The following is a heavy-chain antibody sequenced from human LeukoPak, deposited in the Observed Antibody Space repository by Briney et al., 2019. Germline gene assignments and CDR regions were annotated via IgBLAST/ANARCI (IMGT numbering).Heavy chain of an antibody. CDR3: ARDNYGDYLIDY. CDR2: ISSSGSSI. Sequence: GRSLRLSCVASGFTFSGYDMNWVRKGPGKGLEWVSYISSSGSSIYYADSVKGRFTISRDNAKNSLYLQMKSLRAEDTAVYYCARDNYGDYLIDYWGQGTLVTVSS. CDR1: GFTFSGYD. D-gene: IGHD4-17*01. J-gene: IGHJ4*02. V-gene: IGHV3-48*03.